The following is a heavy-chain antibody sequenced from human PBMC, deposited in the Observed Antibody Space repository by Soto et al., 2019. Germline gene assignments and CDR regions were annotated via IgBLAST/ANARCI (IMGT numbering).Heavy chain of an antibody. Sequence: QVQLVQSGTEVKRPGASVKLSCEASGYIFTNYYIHWVRQAPGHGLEWMGIINPRDGSTTFALKFQGRVTLTSDTSTSTVYMELGSLRSEDTAVYYCARDGYAYGPYNYFDPWGQGTLVTVSS. CDR3: ARDGYAYGPYNYFDP. V-gene: IGHV1-46*01. CDR1: GYIFTNYY. D-gene: IGHD5-18*01. CDR2: INPRDGST. J-gene: IGHJ5*02.